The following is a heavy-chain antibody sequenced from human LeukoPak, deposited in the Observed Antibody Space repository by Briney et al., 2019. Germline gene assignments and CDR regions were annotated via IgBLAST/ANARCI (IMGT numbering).Heavy chain of an antibody. CDR3: AKGVKVPLLRYFSYYMDV. CDR2: MRYDGSNR. CDR1: GFTFNSFG. D-gene: IGHD3-9*01. Sequence: PGGSLRLSCAASGFTFNSFGMHWVRQAPGKGLEWVAFMRYDGSNRNYADSVKGRFTTSRDNSKNTLYLQMNSLRAEDTAVYYCAKGVKVPLLRYFSYYMDVWGKGTTVTISS. V-gene: IGHV3-30*02. J-gene: IGHJ6*03.